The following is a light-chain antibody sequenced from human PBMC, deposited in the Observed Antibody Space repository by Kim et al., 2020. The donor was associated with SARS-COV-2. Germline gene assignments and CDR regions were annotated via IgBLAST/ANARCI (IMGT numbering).Light chain of an antibody. V-gene: IGLV4-60*03. CDR3: ETSDSNTRV. Sequence: QPVLTQSSSASASLGSSVKLTCTLSSGHSTFIIAWHQQQPGKAPRYLMTLDGSGSYNKGSGVPDRFSGSSSGADRYLTISNLQSEDEADYYCETSDSNTRVFGGGTQLTVL. J-gene: IGLJ3*02. CDR2: LDGSGSY. CDR1: SGHSTFI.